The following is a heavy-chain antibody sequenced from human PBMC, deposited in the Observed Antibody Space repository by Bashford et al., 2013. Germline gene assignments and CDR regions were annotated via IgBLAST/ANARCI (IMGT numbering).Heavy chain of an antibody. D-gene: IGHD4-23*01. CDR3: ARRPVVYWYFDL. Sequence: HTLKGLEWIGYIYYSGSTYYNPSLKSRVTISVDTSKNQFSLKLSSVTAADTAVYYCARRPVVYWYFDLWGRGTLVTVSS. J-gene: IGHJ2*01. V-gene: IGHV4-31*02. CDR2: IYYSGST.